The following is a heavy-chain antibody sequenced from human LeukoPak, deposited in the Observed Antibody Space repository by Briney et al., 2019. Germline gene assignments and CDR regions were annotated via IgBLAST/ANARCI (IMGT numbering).Heavy chain of an antibody. V-gene: IGHV3-7*03. Sequence: GSLRLSCAASGFTFNNYWISWVRQAPGKGLEWVANIKQDESAKYYVDSVKGRFTISRDNTKNSLFLQMNSLRVEGTAVYYCARDNDGFDIWGQGTMVTVSS. CDR1: GFTFNNYW. J-gene: IGHJ3*02. CDR3: ARDNDGFDI. CDR2: IKQDESAK.